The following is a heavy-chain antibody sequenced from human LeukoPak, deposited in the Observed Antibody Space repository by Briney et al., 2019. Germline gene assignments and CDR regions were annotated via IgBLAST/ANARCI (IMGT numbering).Heavy chain of an antibody. D-gene: IGHD2-15*01. Sequence: SETLSLTCTVSGGSISSGGYYWSWIRQHPGKGLEWIGYIYYSGSTYYNPSLKSRVTISVDTSKNQFSLKLSSVTAADTAVYYCARGREDVVVVAATPPPAEAQGPDYWGQGALVTVSS. CDR2: IYYSGST. CDR1: GGSISSGGYY. V-gene: IGHV4-31*03. J-gene: IGHJ4*02. CDR3: ARGREDVVVVAATPPPAEAQGPDY.